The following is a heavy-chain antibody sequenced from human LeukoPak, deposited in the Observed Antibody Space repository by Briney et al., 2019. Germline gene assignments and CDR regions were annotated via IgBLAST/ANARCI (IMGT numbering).Heavy chain of an antibody. V-gene: IGHV3-7*01. CDR3: ARDNGGYSSSWRYFDY. Sequence: GGSLRLSCAASGFTFSSYWMSWVRQAPGKGLEWVANIKQDGSEMYYVDSVKGRFTISRDNAKNSLYLQMNSLRAEDTAVYYCARDNGGYSSSWRYFDYWGQGTLVTVSS. J-gene: IGHJ4*02. CDR1: GFTFSSYW. D-gene: IGHD6-13*01. CDR2: IKQDGSEM.